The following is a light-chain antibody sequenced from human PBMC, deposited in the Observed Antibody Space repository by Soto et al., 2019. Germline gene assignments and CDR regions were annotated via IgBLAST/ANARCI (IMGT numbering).Light chain of an antibody. CDR3: QQYGSSLET. J-gene: IGKJ3*01. Sequence: EIVLTQSPGTLSLSPGERATLSCRASQSVSSSYLAWYQQKPGQAPRLLIYGASSRATGIPDRFSGSGSGTDFTLNIRRLEPEDFAVYYCQQYGSSLETFGPGTKVDIK. CDR2: GAS. CDR1: QSVSSSY. V-gene: IGKV3-20*01.